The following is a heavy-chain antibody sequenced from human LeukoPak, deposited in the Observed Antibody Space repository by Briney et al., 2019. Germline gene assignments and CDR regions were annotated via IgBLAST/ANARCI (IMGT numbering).Heavy chain of an antibody. J-gene: IGHJ4*02. CDR3: ARPTAMGLFDY. V-gene: IGHV3-30*01. CDR1: GFTFSSYA. D-gene: IGHD5-18*01. Sequence: GGSLRLSCAASGFTFSSYAMHWVRQAPGKGLEWVAVISYDGSNKYYADSVKGRFTISRDNSKNTLYLQMNSLRAEDTAVYYCARPTAMGLFDYWGQGTLVTVSS. CDR2: ISYDGSNK.